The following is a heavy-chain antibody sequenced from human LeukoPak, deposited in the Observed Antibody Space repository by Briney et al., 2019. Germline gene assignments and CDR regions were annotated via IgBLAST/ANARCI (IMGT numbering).Heavy chain of an antibody. CDR3: ARVDIVVVPAATRRYYYYYMDV. Sequence: SVKVSCKASGGTFSSYAISWVRQAPGQGLEWMGGIIPIFGTANYAQKFQGRVTITTDESTSTAYMELSSLRSEDTAVYYCARVDIVVVPAATRRYYYYYMDVWGKGTTVTVSS. CDR2: IIPIFGTA. V-gene: IGHV1-69*05. J-gene: IGHJ6*03. CDR1: GGTFSSYA. D-gene: IGHD2-2*03.